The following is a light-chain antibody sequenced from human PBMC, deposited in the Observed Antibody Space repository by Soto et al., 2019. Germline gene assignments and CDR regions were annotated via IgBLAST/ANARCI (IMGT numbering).Light chain of an antibody. Sequence: EIVLTQSPGTLSLSPGERATLSCRASQSVSSSYLAWYQQKPGQAPRLLIYGASSRATGIPDRFSGSGSGTDFALTISRLEPEDFAVYYCQQYDSSPLTFGAGTKLEIK. CDR2: GAS. CDR3: QQYDSSPLT. J-gene: IGKJ4*01. V-gene: IGKV3-20*01. CDR1: QSVSSSY.